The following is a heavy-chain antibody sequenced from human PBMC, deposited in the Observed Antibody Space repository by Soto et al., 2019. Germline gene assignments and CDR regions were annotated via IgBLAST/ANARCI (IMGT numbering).Heavy chain of an antibody. D-gene: IGHD3-10*01. CDR2: IYYSGST. CDR3: ARGGSGSPHSYYYYYYGMDV. J-gene: IGHJ6*02. Sequence: LSLTCTVSGGSISSYYWSWIRQPPGKGLEWIGYIYYSGSTNYNPSLKSRVTISVDTSKNQFSLKLSSVTAADTAVYYCARGGSGSPHSYYYYYYGMDVWGQGTTVTVSS. CDR1: GGSISSYY. V-gene: IGHV4-59*01.